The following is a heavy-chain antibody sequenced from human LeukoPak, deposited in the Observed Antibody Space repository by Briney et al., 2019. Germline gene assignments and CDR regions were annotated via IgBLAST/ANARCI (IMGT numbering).Heavy chain of an antibody. Sequence: GGSLRLSCAASGFTFDDYAMHWVRQAPGKGLEWVSGISWNSGSIGYADSVKGRFTISRDNAKNSLYLQMSSLRAEDTALYYCVRETPIAVAGTIYFYFYMDVWGKGTTVTVSS. CDR1: GFTFDDYA. CDR3: VRETPIAVAGTIYFYFYMDV. D-gene: IGHD6-19*01. CDR2: ISWNSGSI. J-gene: IGHJ6*03. V-gene: IGHV3-9*01.